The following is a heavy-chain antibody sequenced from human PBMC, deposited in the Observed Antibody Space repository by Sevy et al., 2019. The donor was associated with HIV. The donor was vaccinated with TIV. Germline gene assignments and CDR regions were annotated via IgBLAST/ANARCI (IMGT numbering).Heavy chain of an antibody. V-gene: IGHV1-46*01. CDR3: VRADPAQHFDS. CDR2: IDPSGDNA. J-gene: IGHJ4*02. Sequence: ASVKFSCKASGDTFTRHYMHWVRQAPGQGLEWMGIIDPSGDNANYTQKFQGRLTMTRDTSTSTAYMELSSLRSEDTAVYYCVRADPAQHFDSWGQGTLVTVSS. CDR1: GDTFTRHY.